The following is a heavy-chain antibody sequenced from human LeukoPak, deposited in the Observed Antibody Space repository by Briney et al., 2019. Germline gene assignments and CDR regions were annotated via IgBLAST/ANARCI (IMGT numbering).Heavy chain of an antibody. J-gene: IGHJ3*02. Sequence: GASVKVSCKASGYNFDRYGVSWVRQAPGQGLEWLGWIGAFNGNTNYAQNLQGRVTMTADTSTTTAYMELRSLSSDDTAVYYCARDFLSYDGSENHFEDTFDIWGQGTMVIVSS. CDR1: GYNFDRYG. CDR2: IGAFNGNT. V-gene: IGHV1-18*01. D-gene: IGHD3-22*01. CDR3: ARDFLSYDGSENHFEDTFDI.